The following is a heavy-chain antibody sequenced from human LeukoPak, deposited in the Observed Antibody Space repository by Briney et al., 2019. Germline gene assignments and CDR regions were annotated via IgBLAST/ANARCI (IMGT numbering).Heavy chain of an antibody. CDR3: AKLRTTVLSPAAF. CDR1: GFMFSASA. D-gene: IGHD4-23*01. V-gene: IGHV3-23*01. CDR2: ISGSGGVT. Sequence: PGGSLRLSCAASGFMFSASAMTWVRQAPGKGLDWVSDISGSGGVTYYADSVKGRFTISRDNSKSALYLQMNSLKAEDTGLYFCAKLRTTVLSPAAFWGQGALVTVSS. J-gene: IGHJ4*02.